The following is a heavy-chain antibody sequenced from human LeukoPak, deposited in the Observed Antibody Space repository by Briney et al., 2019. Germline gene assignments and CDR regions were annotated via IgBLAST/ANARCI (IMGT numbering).Heavy chain of an antibody. J-gene: IGHJ4*02. V-gene: IGHV4-39*01. CDR2: IDSSGST. D-gene: IGHD1-26*01. CDR1: GASISGSGYY. Sequence: PSETLSLTCTVSGASISGSGYYWGWIRQPPGKGLEWIGSIDSSGSTYYNASLQSRVTISIETSKTQIYLRLNSVTAADTAMYYCAKSGGYGLIDYWGQGTLVTVSS. CDR3: AKSGGYGLIDY.